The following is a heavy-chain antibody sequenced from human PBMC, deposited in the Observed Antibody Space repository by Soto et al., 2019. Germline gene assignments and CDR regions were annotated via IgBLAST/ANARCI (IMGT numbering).Heavy chain of an antibody. CDR3: ARVSDY. CDR1: GGSFIDYS. Sequence: QVLLQQWGAGRLKPSETLSLTCAVYGGSFIDYSWGWIRQSPGTWLEWIGEINHSGSANYNPSLKSRLTISVDTSKNQFSLKLYSVTAADAAVYYCARVSDYWSQGTLVTVSS. J-gene: IGHJ4*02. V-gene: IGHV4-34*01. CDR2: INHSGSA.